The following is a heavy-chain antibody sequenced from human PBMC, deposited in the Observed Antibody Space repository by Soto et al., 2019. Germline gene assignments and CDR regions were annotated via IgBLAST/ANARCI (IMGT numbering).Heavy chain of an antibody. CDR3: ASGYYYDSSGYFPLDY. D-gene: IGHD3-22*01. J-gene: IGHJ4*02. V-gene: IGHV5-51*01. CDR1: GYSFTSYW. Sequence: GESLKISCKGSGYSFTSYWIGWVRQMPGKGLEWMGIIYPGDSDTRYSPSFQGQVTISADKSISTAYLQWSSLKASDTAMYYCASGYYYDSSGYFPLDYWGQGTLVTVSS. CDR2: IYPGDSDT.